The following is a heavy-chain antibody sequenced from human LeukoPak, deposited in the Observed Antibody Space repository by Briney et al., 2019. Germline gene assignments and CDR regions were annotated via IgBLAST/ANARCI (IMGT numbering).Heavy chain of an antibody. CDR2: VSGYNGNT. V-gene: IGHV1-18*01. J-gene: IGHJ5*02. CDR1: GYTFSSYD. D-gene: IGHD2/OR15-2a*01. CDR3: ARGNWFDP. Sequence: ASVKVSCKASGYTFSSYDINWVRQAPGQGLEWMGWVSGYNGNTNYAQKFEGRVAMTTDTSSSTAYMELRSLRSDDTAIYYCARGNWFDPWGQGTLVTVSS.